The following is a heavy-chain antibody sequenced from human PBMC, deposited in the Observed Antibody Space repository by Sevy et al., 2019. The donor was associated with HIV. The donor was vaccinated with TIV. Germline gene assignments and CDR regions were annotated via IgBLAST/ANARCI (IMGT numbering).Heavy chain of an antibody. CDR1: GFTFSSYA. CDR3: AKQAGMGSRYYYYYMDV. J-gene: IGHJ6*03. Sequence: GGSLRLSCAASGFTFSSYAMSWVRQAPGKGLEWVSAISGSGGSTYYADSVKGRFTISRDNSKNTLYLQMNSLRAEDTAVYYCAKQAGMGSRYYYYYMDVWGKGTTVTVSS. D-gene: IGHD2-8*01. CDR2: ISGSGGST. V-gene: IGHV3-23*01.